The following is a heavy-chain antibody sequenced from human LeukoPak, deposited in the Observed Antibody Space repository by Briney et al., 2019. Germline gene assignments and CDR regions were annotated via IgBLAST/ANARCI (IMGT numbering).Heavy chain of an antibody. D-gene: IGHD3-3*01. CDR3: ARGKSGGYYMDV. CDR2: INSDGSRI. J-gene: IGHJ6*03. CDR1: GFTFSTHW. Sequence: GGSLRLSCAASGFTFSTHWMPWVRQAPGKGLLWVSRINSDGSRINYADSVKGRFTIPRDNAKNTAYLQVNSLRVEDTAVYYCARGKSGGYYMDVWGKGTTVTVSS. V-gene: IGHV3-74*01.